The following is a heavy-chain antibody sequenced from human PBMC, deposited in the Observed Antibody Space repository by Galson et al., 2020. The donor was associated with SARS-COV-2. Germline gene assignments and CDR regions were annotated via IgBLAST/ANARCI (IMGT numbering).Heavy chain of an antibody. D-gene: IGHD1-26*01. Sequence: SGPTLVKPTQTLTLTCTFSGFSLSTSGVGVGWIRQPPGKALEWLALIYWNDDKRYSPSLKSRLTITKDTSKNQVVLTMTNMDPVDTATYYCAHSLKGGELLPQSAEFDYWGQGTLVTVSS. CDR3: AHSLKGGELLPQSAEFDY. J-gene: IGHJ4*02. V-gene: IGHV2-5*01. CDR1: GFSLSTSGVG. CDR2: IYWNDDK.